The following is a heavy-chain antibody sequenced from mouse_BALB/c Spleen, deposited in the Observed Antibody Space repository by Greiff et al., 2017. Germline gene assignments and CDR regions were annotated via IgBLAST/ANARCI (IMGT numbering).Heavy chain of an antibody. V-gene: IGHV1-31*01. J-gene: IGHJ4*01. Sequence: VQLKQSGPELVKPGASVKISCKASGYSFTGYYMHWVKQSHVKSLEWIGRINPYNGATSYNQNFKDKASLTVDKSSSTAYMELHSLTSEDSAVYYCARFRGNYAMDYWGQGTSVTVSS. CDR1: GYSFTGYY. D-gene: IGHD3-3*01. CDR2: INPYNGAT. CDR3: ARFRGNYAMDY.